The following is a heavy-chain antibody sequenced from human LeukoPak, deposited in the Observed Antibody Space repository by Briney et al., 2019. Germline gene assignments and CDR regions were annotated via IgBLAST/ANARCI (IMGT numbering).Heavy chain of an antibody. CDR2: INPNSGGT. CDR1: GYTFTGYY. V-gene: IGHV1-2*02. J-gene: IGHJ4*02. CDR3: ARTSWELLRSYYFDY. D-gene: IGHD1-26*01. Sequence: ASVKVSCKASGYTFTGYYMHWVRQAPGQGLEWMGWINPNSGGTNYAQKFQGRVTMTRDTSISTAYMELSRLRSDDTAVYYCARTSWELLRSYYFDYWGQGTLVTVSS.